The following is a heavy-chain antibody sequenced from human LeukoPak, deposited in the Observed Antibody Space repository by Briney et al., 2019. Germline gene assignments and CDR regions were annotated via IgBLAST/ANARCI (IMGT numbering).Heavy chain of an antibody. CDR2: ISSTSTYI. J-gene: IGHJ4*02. D-gene: IGHD3-22*01. CDR1: GFTFSSYT. CDR3: ARDSLYNIHYYDSSGYLDY. Sequence: GGSLRLSCAASGFTFSSYTMNWVRQAPGKGLEWVSSISSTSTYIHDADSVKGRFTISRDNAKNSLYLQMNSLRAEDTAVYFCARDSLYNIHYYDSSGYLDYWGQGTLVTVSS. V-gene: IGHV3-21*04.